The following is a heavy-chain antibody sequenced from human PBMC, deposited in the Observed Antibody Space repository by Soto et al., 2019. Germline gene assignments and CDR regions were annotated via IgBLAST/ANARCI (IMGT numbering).Heavy chain of an antibody. CDR3: ARGLGTNSLDV. J-gene: IGHJ6*02. CDR1: GYNFTTYG. CDR2: ISTYNGNT. Sequence: QVQLVQSGAEVKKPGASVKVSCKASGYNFTTYGMNWVRQAPGQGLEWLGGISTYNGNTDSAQNLQDRVTMTPETSTSTAYLEVRSLTSDDTAVYFCARGLGTNSLDVWGQGTTVTVSS. D-gene: IGHD7-27*01. V-gene: IGHV1-18*04.